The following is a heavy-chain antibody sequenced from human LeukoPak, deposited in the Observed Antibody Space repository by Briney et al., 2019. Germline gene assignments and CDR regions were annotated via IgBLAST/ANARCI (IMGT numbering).Heavy chain of an antibody. D-gene: IGHD2-21*01. CDR3: ARERGVSHPFDY. CDR1: GFTFSSYA. J-gene: IGHJ4*02. CDR2: ISYDGSNK. Sequence: PGRSLRLSCAASGFTFSSYAMHWVRQAPGKGLEWVAVISYDGSNKYYADSVKGRFTISRDNARNTVYLQMNSLRAEDTAVYYCARERGVSHPFDYWGQGTLVTVSS. V-gene: IGHV3-30*04.